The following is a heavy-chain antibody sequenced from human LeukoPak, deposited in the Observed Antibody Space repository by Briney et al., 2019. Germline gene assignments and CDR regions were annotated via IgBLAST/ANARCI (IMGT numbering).Heavy chain of an antibody. D-gene: IGHD4-23*01. CDR1: GFTFSSYG. CDR2: ISYDGSNK. V-gene: IGHV3-30*18. J-gene: IGHJ4*02. Sequence: PGGSLRLSCAASGFTFSSYGMHWVRQAPGKGLEWVAVISYDGSNKYYADSVKGRFTISRDNSKNTLYLQMNSLRAEDTAVYYCANNGGNSYLDYWGQGTLVTVSS. CDR3: ANNGGNSYLDY.